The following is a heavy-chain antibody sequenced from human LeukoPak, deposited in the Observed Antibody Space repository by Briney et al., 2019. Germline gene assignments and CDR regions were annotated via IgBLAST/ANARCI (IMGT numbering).Heavy chain of an antibody. CDR3: AKAASKRTDYGDYAFYYYMDV. CDR2: IHYDGSNK. D-gene: IGHD4-17*01. Sequence: PGGSLRLSCAASGFTFSSYWMHWVRRAPGKGLDWVAFIHYDGSNKYYADSVKGRFTISRDDSKNTLYLQMNSLRAEDTAVYYCAKAASKRTDYGDYAFYYYMDVWGKGTTVTISS. V-gene: IGHV3-30*02. CDR1: GFTFSSYW. J-gene: IGHJ6*03.